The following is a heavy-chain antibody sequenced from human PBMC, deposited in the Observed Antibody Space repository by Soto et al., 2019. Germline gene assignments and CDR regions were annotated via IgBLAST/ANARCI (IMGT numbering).Heavy chain of an antibody. D-gene: IGHD2-2*01. CDR2: IYYSGST. V-gene: IGHV4-34*01. CDR1: GGSLSGYY. Sequence: SETLSLTCAVYGGSLSGYYWSWIRQPPGKGLEWVGEIYYSGSTNYNPSLKSRVTISVDTSKNQFSLKLSSVTAADTAVYYCARSRVVPSAISIFNRFDPWGQGTLVTVPS. J-gene: IGHJ5*02. CDR3: ARSRVVPSAISIFNRFDP.